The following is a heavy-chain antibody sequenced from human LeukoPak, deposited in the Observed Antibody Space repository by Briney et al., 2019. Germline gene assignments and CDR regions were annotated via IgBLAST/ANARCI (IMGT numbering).Heavy chain of an antibody. Sequence: SETLSLTCTVSGGSISSGGFYWSWIRQHPGKGLEWIGRIYTSGSTNYNPSLKSRVTISVDTSKNQFSLKLSSVTAADTAVYYCARASSSWYFNWFDPWGQGTLVTVSS. CDR3: ARASSSWYFNWFDP. J-gene: IGHJ5*02. CDR1: GGSISSGGFY. D-gene: IGHD6-13*01. V-gene: IGHV4-61*02. CDR2: IYTSGST.